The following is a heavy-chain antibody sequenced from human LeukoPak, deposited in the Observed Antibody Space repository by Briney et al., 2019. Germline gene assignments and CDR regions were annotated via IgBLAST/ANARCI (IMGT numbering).Heavy chain of an antibody. J-gene: IGHJ4*02. CDR3: ARGRLGELSLFDS. CDR2: IYCSGST. V-gene: IGHV4-59*01. D-gene: IGHD3-16*02. CDR1: GGSISSYY. Sequence: PSETLSLTCTVSGGSISSYYWSWIRQPPGKGLEWIGYIYCSGSTNYNPSLKSRVTISVDTSKNQFPLKLSSVTAADTAVYYCARGRLGELSLFDSWGRGTLVTVSS.